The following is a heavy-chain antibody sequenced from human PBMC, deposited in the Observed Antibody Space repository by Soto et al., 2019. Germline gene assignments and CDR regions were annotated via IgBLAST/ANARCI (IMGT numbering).Heavy chain of an antibody. J-gene: IGHJ4*02. CDR2: ISSSSSYL. V-gene: IGHV3-21*01. Sequence: EVQLVESGGGLVKPGGSLRLSCAASGFTFSSYSMNWVRQAPGKGLEWVSSISSSSSYLYYADSVKGRFTISRDNPKNALYLQMNSLRAEDTAVYYCAGHLRVRRDGYNYFDYGGQVTLVTVAS. CDR1: GFTFSSYS. CDR3: AGHLRVRRDGYNYFDY. D-gene: IGHD5-12*01.